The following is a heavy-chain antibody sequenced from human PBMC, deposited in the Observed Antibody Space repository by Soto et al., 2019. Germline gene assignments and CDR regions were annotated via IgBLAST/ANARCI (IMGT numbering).Heavy chain of an antibody. J-gene: IGHJ3*02. CDR2: IIPIFGTA. D-gene: IGHD3-22*01. V-gene: IGHV1-69*01. Sequence: QVQLVQSGAEVKKPGSSVKVSCKASGGTFSSYAISWVRQAPGQGLEWMGGIIPIFGTANYAQKFQGRVTITADESTSTAYMELSSLRSEDTAVYYCASARATIVVVIPSLNAFDIWGQGTMVTVSS. CDR3: ASARATIVVVIPSLNAFDI. CDR1: GGTFSSYA.